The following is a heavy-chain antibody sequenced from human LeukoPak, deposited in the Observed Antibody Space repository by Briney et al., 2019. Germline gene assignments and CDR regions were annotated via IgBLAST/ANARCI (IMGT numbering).Heavy chain of an antibody. CDR2: IKQDGSEK. CDR3: AREAAMVYFDY. CDR1: GFTVSSYW. D-gene: IGHD5-18*01. Sequence: GGALRLSCAASGFTVSSYWMSWVRQAPGKGLEWVANIKQDGSEKYYVDSVKGRFTISRDDAKNSLYLQMNSLRDEDTDVYYCAREAAMVYFDYWGQGTLVTVSS. J-gene: IGHJ4*02. V-gene: IGHV3-7*05.